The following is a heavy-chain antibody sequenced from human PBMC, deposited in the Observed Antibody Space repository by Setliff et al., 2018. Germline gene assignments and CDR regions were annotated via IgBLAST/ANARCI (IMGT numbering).Heavy chain of an antibody. CDR3: ARVSSYGSGSYYYYYGMDV. Sequence: PSETLSLTCAVSGYSISSGYYWGWIRQPPGKGLEWIGSIYHSGSTNHNPSLKSRVTISVDTSKNQFSLKLSSVTAADTAVYYCARVSSYGSGSYYYYYGMDVWGQGTTVTVSS. V-gene: IGHV4-38-2*01. D-gene: IGHD3-10*01. CDR1: GYSISSGYY. CDR2: IYHSGST. J-gene: IGHJ6*02.